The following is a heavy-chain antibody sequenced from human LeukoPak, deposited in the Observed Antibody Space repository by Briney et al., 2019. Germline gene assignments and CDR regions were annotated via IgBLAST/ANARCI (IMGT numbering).Heavy chain of an antibody. D-gene: IGHD3-22*01. J-gene: IGHJ4*02. Sequence: GASVKVSCKASGYTFTGYYMHWVRQAPGQGLEWMGWINPNSGGTNYAQKFQGRVTMTRDTSISTAYMELSRLRSDDTAVYYCARQPFHLNYYDSSGYSSDLDYWGQGTLVTVS. CDR1: GYTFTGYY. CDR2: INPNSGGT. V-gene: IGHV1-2*02. CDR3: ARQPFHLNYYDSSGYSSDLDY.